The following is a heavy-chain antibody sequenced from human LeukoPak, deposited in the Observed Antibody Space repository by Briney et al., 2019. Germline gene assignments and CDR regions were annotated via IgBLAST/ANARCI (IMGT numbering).Heavy chain of an antibody. Sequence: ASVKVSCKASGYTFTGYYMHWVRQAPGQGLEWMGWINPNSGGTNYAQKFQGRVTKTRDTSISTAYMELSRLRSDDTAVYYCARFRAVIDYLIDYWGQGTLVTVSS. CDR2: INPNSGGT. D-gene: IGHD3-10*01. J-gene: IGHJ4*02. CDR3: ARFRAVIDYLIDY. CDR1: GYTFTGYY. V-gene: IGHV1-2*02.